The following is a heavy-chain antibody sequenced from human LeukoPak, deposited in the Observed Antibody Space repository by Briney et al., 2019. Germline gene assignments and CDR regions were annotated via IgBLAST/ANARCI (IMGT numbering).Heavy chain of an antibody. CDR3: ARAHTIFGVVIDY. Sequence: SETLSLTCTVSGGSISSYYWSWIRQPPGKGLEWIGYIYYSGSTNYNPSLKSRVTISVDTSKNQFSLKLSSVTAADTAVYYCARAHTIFGVVIDYWGQGTLVTVSS. D-gene: IGHD3-3*01. CDR1: GGSISSYY. J-gene: IGHJ4*02. V-gene: IGHV4-59*08. CDR2: IYYSGST.